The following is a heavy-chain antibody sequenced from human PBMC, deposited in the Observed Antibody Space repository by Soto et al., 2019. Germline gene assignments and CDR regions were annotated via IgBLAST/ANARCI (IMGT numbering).Heavy chain of an antibody. CDR2: IYYSGST. CDR1: GGSISSGDYY. Sequence: SETLSLTCTDSGGSISSGDYYWSWIRQPPGKGLEWIGYIYYSGSTYYNPSLKSRVTISVDTSKNQFSLKLSSVTAADTAVYYCARERPDGSRLDPWGQGTLVTVSS. V-gene: IGHV4-30-4*01. CDR3: ARERPDGSRLDP. D-gene: IGHD6-13*01. J-gene: IGHJ5*02.